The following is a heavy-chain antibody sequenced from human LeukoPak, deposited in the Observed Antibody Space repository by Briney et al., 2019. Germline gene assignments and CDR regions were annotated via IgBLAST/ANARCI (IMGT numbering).Heavy chain of an antibody. CDR2: ISYDGSNK. CDR3: ARDLTPTYYDYVWGSESMDV. V-gene: IGHV3-30-3*01. D-gene: IGHD3-16*01. CDR1: GFTFGSYA. J-gene: IGHJ6*02. Sequence: ALRLSCAASGFTFGSYAMHWVRQAPGKGLEWVAVISYDGSNKYYADSVKGRFTISRDNSKNTLYLQMNSLRAEDTAVYYCARDLTPTYYDYVWGSESMDVWGQGTTVTVSS.